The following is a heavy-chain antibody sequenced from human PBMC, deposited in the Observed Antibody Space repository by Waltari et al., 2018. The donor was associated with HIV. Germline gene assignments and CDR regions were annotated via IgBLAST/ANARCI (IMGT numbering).Heavy chain of an antibody. CDR3: ASALAVGLLRTFDI. Sequence: QVQLQQWGAGLLKPSETLSLTCAVYGGSFSGYYWSWIRQPPGKGLEWIGEINHSGSTNYNPSLKSRVTISVDTSKNQFSLKLSSVTAADTAVYYCASALAVGLLRTFDIWGQGTMVTVSS. CDR2: INHSGST. D-gene: IGHD1-26*01. J-gene: IGHJ3*02. CDR1: GGSFSGYY. V-gene: IGHV4-34*01.